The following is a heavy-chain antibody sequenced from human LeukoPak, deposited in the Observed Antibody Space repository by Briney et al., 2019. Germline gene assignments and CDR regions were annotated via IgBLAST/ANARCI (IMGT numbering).Heavy chain of an antibody. D-gene: IGHD3-9*01. V-gene: IGHV1-18*01. Sequence: ASVKVSFTASGYTFSNDGLSWVRQAPGQGLEWMGWISAYNGNTNYAQKLQGRVTMTTDTSTSTAYMELRSLRSDDTAVYYCASARAGYFDWLLNYWGQGTLVTVSS. J-gene: IGHJ4*02. CDR3: ASARAGYFDWLLNY. CDR1: GYTFSNDG. CDR2: ISAYNGNT.